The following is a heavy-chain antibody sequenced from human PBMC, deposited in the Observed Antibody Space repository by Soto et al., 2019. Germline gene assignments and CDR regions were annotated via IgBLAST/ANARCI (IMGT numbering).Heavy chain of an antibody. J-gene: IGHJ3*01. V-gene: IGHV3-23*01. Sequence: EVQLLESGGGLVRPGGSLRLSCAASGFTFYNYAMNWVRQAPGKGLEWVSTISGGGDGTYYADSVKGRFTISRDNSRNTVSLQMNSLRAEDPAVYYCAKKGLGSLATYCTTGDCHYAFDVWGQGTLVTVSS. D-gene: IGHD2-8*01. CDR1: GFTFYNYA. CDR2: ISGGGDGT. CDR3: AKKGLGSLATYCTTGDCHYAFDV.